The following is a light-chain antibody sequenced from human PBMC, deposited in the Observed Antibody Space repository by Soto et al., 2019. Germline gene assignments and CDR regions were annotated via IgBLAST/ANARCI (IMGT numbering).Light chain of an antibody. CDR3: QQSYNTPWT. V-gene: IGKV1-39*01. Sequence: DLQMTQSPSSLSASVGDRVTITCRASQSISSYLNWYQQIPGKAPKLLIYRASSLESGVPSRLSGSGSGTDFTLTISSLQPEDFATYYCQQSYNTPWTFGQGTKVEIK. J-gene: IGKJ1*01. CDR1: QSISSY. CDR2: RAS.